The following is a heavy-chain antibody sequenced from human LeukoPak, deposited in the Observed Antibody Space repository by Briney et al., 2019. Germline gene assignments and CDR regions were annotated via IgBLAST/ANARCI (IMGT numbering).Heavy chain of an antibody. Sequence: SSETLSLTCSVSGGSISTYYWSWIRQPPGKGLEWIGYIYYSGSTNYNPSLKSRVTISVDTSKNQFSLKLSSVTAADTAVYYCARFSGDYDILTGYYGYWGQGTLVTVSS. D-gene: IGHD3-9*01. CDR1: GGSISTYY. J-gene: IGHJ4*02. V-gene: IGHV4-59*01. CDR2: IYYSGST. CDR3: ARFSGDYDILTGYYGY.